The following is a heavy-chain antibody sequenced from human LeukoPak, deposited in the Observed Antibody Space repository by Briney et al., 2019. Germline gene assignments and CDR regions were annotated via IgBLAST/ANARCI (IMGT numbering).Heavy chain of an antibody. CDR1: GFSFSNYS. D-gene: IGHD3-3*01. Sequence: GGSLRLSCAASGFSFSNYSMNWVRQAPGKGLEWVSSISSSSSYIYYADSVKGRFTISRDNAKNSLYLQMNSLRAEDTALYYCAKDRLRFLIPHDWGQGTLVTVSS. CDR3: AKDRLRFLIPHD. J-gene: IGHJ4*02. CDR2: ISSSSSYI. V-gene: IGHV3-21*04.